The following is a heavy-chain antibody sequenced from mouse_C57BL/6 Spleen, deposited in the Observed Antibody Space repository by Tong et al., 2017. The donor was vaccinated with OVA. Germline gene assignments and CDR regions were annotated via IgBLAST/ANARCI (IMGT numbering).Heavy chain of an antibody. Sequence: EVQLQESGPGLAKPSQTLSLTCSVTGYSITSDYWNWIRKFPGNKLEYMGYISYSGSTYYNPSLKSRISITHDTSKNHFFLKLNSVTTEDTATYYCARDYYGNYFDYWGQGTTLTVSS. CDR1: GYSITSDY. J-gene: IGHJ2*01. D-gene: IGHD1-2*01. CDR2: ISYSGST. CDR3: ARDYYGNYFDY. V-gene: IGHV3-8*01.